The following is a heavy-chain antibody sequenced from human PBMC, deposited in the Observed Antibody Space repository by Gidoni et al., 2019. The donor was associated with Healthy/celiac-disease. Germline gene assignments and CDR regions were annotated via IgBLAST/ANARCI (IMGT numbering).Heavy chain of an antibody. V-gene: IGHV1-46*01. CDR2: INPSGGST. CDR3: AIQLWFNAFDY. CDR1: GYTFTSYY. D-gene: IGHD5-18*01. J-gene: IGHJ4*02. Sequence: QVQLVQSGAEVKKPGASVKVSCKASGYTFTSYYMHWVRQAPGQGLEWMGIINPSGGSTSYAQKFQGRVTMTRDTSTSTVYMELSSLRSEDTAVYYCAIQLWFNAFDYWGQGTLVTVSS.